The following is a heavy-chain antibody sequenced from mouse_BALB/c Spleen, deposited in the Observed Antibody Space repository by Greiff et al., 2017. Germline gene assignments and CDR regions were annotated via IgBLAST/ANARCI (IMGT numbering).Heavy chain of an antibody. CDR3: ARGGNYVPYFDY. CDR2: ISYSGST. CDR1: GDSITSGY. Sequence: EVMLVESGPSLVKPSQTLSLTCSVTGDSITSGYWNWIRKFPGNKLEYMGYISYSGSTYYNPSLKSRISITRDTSKNQYYLQLNSVTTEDTATYYCARGGNYVPYFDYWGQGTTLTVSS. D-gene: IGHD1-1*01. J-gene: IGHJ2*01. V-gene: IGHV3-8*02.